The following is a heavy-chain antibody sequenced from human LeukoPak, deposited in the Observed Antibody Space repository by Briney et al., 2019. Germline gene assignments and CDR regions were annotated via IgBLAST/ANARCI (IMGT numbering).Heavy chain of an antibody. CDR3: ARGHYGDYPFDY. CDR1: GYTFTSYD. V-gene: IGHV1-8*01. J-gene: IGHJ4*02. CDR2: MNPNSGNT. Sequence: ASVKVSCKASGYTFTSYDINWVRQATGQGLEWMGWMNPNSGNTGYAQKFQGRVTMTRNTSISTAYMELSSLRSEDTAVYYCARGHYGDYPFDYWGQGTLVTVSS. D-gene: IGHD4-17*01.